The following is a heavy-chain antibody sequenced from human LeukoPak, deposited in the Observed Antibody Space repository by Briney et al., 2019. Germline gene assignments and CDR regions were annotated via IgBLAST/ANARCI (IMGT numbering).Heavy chain of an antibody. CDR3: ARYKYSSGWYYGMDV. CDR1: GFTFSSYS. V-gene: IGHV3-21*01. CDR2: ISSSSSYI. Sequence: GGSLRLSCAASGFTFSSYSMNWVRQAPGKGLEWVSSISSSSSYIYYADSVKGRFTISRDNAKNSLYLQMNSLRAEDTAVYHCARYKYSSGWYYGMDVWGQGTTVTVSS. J-gene: IGHJ6*02. D-gene: IGHD6-19*01.